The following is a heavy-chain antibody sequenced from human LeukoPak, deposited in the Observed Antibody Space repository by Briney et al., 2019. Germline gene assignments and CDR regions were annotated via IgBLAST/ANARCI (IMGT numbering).Heavy chain of an antibody. V-gene: IGHV1-2*06. Sequence: ASVKVSCKASGYTFTGYYMHWVRQAPGQGLEWTGRINPNSGGTNYAQKFQGRVTMTRDTSISTAYMELSRLRSDDTAVYYCASGQVVVPAAKATASPGPYWGQGTLVTVSS. J-gene: IGHJ4*02. CDR2: INPNSGGT. CDR1: GYTFTGYY. D-gene: IGHD2-2*01. CDR3: ASGQVVVPAAKATASPGPY.